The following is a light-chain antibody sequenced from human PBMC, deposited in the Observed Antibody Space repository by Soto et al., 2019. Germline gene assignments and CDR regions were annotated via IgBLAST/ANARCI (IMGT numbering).Light chain of an antibody. CDR2: GAS. V-gene: IGKV3-15*01. Sequence: EIVLTQSPATLSLSPGERATLSCRASQSVSRYLAWYQQKPGQAPRLLIYGASTRATGIQARFSGSGSGTEFTLTIRSLQSEDFAVYYCKQYNNWPQTFGQGTKVDIK. J-gene: IGKJ1*01. CDR3: KQYNNWPQT. CDR1: QSVSRY.